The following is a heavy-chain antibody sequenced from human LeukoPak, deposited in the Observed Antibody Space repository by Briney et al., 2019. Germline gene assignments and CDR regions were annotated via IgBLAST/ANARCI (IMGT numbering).Heavy chain of an antibody. CDR2: ISGSGGST. J-gene: IGHJ4*02. Sequence: PGGSLRLSCAASGFTFSSYAMSWVRQAPGKGLEWVSAISGSGGSTYYADSVKGRFTISRDNSKNTLYLQMNSLRAEDTAVYYCASPIAEPGYSSSWYHYWGQGTLVTVSS. CDR3: ASPIAEPGYSSSWYHY. CDR1: GFTFSSYA. V-gene: IGHV3-23*01. D-gene: IGHD6-13*01.